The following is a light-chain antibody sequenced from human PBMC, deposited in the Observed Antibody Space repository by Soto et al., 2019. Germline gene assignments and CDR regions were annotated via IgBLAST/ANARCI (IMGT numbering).Light chain of an antibody. CDR1: QSVSSSY. V-gene: IGKV3-20*01. CDR3: QQYNSWPRT. Sequence: EIVLTQSPGTLSLSPGERATLSCSASQSVSSSYLAWYQQKPGQAPRLLIYGASSRATGIPDRFSGSGSGTEFTLTINSLQTEDFGLYYCQQYNSWPRTFGQGTKVDI. CDR2: GAS. J-gene: IGKJ1*01.